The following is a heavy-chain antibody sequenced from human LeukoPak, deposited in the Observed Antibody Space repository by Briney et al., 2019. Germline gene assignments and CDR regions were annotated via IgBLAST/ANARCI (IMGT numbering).Heavy chain of an antibody. V-gene: IGHV3-21*01. CDR3: AMITYYDILTGYGDAFDI. CDR1: GFTFSSYS. J-gene: IGHJ3*02. D-gene: IGHD3-9*01. CDR2: ISSSSSYI. Sequence: GGSLRLSCAASGFTFSSYSMNWVRQAPGKGLEWVSSISSSSSYIYYADSVKGRFTISGDNAKNSLYLQMNSLRAEDTAVYYCAMITYYDILTGYGDAFDIWGQGTMVTVSS.